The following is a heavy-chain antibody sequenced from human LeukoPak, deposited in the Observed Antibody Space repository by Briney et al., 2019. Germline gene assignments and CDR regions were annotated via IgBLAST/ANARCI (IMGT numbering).Heavy chain of an antibody. D-gene: IGHD3-22*01. CDR2: ISSSSSYI. J-gene: IGHJ4*02. Sequence: PGGSLRLSCAASGFTFSSYSMNWVRQAPGKGLEWVSSISSSSSYIYYADSVKGRFTISRDNAKNSLYLQMNSLRAEDTAVYYCARDSDNSGYKAYWGQGTLVTVSS. V-gene: IGHV3-21*01. CDR3: ARDSDNSGYKAY. CDR1: GFTFSSYS.